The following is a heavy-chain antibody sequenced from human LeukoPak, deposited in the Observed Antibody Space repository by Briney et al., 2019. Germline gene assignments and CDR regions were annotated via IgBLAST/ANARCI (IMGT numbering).Heavy chain of an antibody. CDR2: IYTSGSI. D-gene: IGHD3-10*01. V-gene: IGHV4-4*07. CDR1: GGSISSYY. J-gene: IGHJ4*02. CDR3: ARGVPITTAWYYFDY. Sequence: SETLSLTCTVSGGSISSYYWSWIRQPAGKGLEWIGRIYTSGSINCNPSLKSRVTMLVDTSKYQLSLNLSSVTAADTAVYYCARGVPITTAWYYFDYWGQGTLVTVSS.